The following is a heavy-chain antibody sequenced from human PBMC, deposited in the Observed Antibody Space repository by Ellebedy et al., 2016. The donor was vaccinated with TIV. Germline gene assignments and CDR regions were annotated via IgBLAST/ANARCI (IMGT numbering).Heavy chain of an antibody. D-gene: IGHD3-9*01. J-gene: IGHJ6*04. CDR1: GGSISSYY. CDR3: ARVSRYFDWLNTLDV. Sequence: SETLSLXXTVSGGSISSYYWSWIRQPPGKGLEWIGYIYYSGSTNYNPSLKSRVTISVDTSKNQFSLKLSSVTAADTAVYYCARVSRYFDWLNTLDVWGKGTTVTVSS. V-gene: IGHV4-59*01. CDR2: IYYSGST.